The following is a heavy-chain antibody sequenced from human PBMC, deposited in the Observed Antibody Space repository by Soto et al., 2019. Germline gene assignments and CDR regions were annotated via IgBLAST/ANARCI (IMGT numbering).Heavy chain of an antibody. J-gene: IGHJ4*02. CDR3: ARARAITMIVVTAPDY. D-gene: IGHD3-22*01. V-gene: IGHV3-33*01. CDR2: IWYDGSNK. CDR1: GFTFSSYG. Sequence: QVQLVESGGGVVQPGRSLRLSCAASGFTFSSYGMHWVRQAPGKGLEWVAVIWYDGSNKYYADSVKGRFTISRDNSKNTLYLQMNSRRAEDTAVYYCARARAITMIVVTAPDYWGQGTLVTVSS.